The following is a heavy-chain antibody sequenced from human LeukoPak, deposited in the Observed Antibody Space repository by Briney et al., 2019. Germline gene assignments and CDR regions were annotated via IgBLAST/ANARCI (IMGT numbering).Heavy chain of an antibody. CDR3: ARGIAARHFDY. CDR1: GFTFSSYS. CDR2: ISSSSSYI. V-gene: IGHV3-21*01. Sequence: GGSLRLSCAASGFTFSSYSMNWVRQAPGKGLEWVSSISSSSSYIYYADSVKGRFTISRDNAKNSLCLQMNSLRAGDTAVYYCARGIAARHFDYWGQGTLVTVSS. J-gene: IGHJ4*02. D-gene: IGHD6-6*01.